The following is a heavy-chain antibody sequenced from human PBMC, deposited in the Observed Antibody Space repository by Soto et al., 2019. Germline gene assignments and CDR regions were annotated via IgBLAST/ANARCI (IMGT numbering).Heavy chain of an antibody. D-gene: IGHD6-19*01. J-gene: IGHJ6*02. V-gene: IGHV1-18*01. Sequence: QVQLVQSGAEVKKPGASVKVSCRASGYTFTSYVISWVRQAPGQGLEWMGWISAYNGNTNFAQKLQGRVTMTTDTSTSTAYLELRSLRSDDTAVYYCARVVATGAGPYGMDVWGQGTTVTVSS. CDR2: ISAYNGNT. CDR1: GYTFTSYV. CDR3: ARVVATGAGPYGMDV.